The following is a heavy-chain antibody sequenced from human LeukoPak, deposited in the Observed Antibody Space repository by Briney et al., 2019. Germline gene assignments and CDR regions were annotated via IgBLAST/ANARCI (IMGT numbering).Heavy chain of an antibody. V-gene: IGHV1-46*01. CDR1: GYTFTSYY. CDR3: ARDRLAYCGGDCYSPSYRYGMDV. J-gene: IGHJ6*02. Sequence: ASVKVSCKASGYTFTSYYMHWVRQAPGQGLEWMGIINPSGGSTSYAQKFQGRVTMTRDTSTSTVYMELSSLRSEDTAVYYCARDRLAYCGGDCYSPSYRYGMDVWGQGTTVTVSS. D-gene: IGHD2-21*02. CDR2: INPSGGST.